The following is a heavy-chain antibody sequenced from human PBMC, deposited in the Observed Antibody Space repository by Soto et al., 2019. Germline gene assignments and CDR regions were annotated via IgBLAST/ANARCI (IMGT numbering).Heavy chain of an antibody. CDR1: VAGLNRGNYY. Sequence: TLSLRCSVWVAGLNRGNYYWSWIRQVPGKGLEWIGHVYVTGAVDYNPSLRDRITISQDTSERKFSMNLRLLTAADTDVYYWARPRIASNNYKWFDSWGQGCLVTVSS. D-gene: IGHD1-20*01. J-gene: IGHJ5*01. CDR3: ARPRIASNNYKWFDS. V-gene: IGHV4-31*03. CDR2: VYVTGAV.